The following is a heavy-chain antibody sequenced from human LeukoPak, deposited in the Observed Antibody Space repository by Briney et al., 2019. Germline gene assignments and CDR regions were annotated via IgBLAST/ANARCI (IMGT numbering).Heavy chain of an antibody. Sequence: ASVKVSCKASGYTFTGYYMHWVRQAPGQGLEWMGWINPNSGGTNYAQKFQGRVTMTRATSISTAYMELSRLRSDDTAVYYCARGSEPYDSSGYYYLAAFDYWGQGTLVTVSS. J-gene: IGHJ4*02. CDR1: GYTFTGYY. CDR2: INPNSGGT. D-gene: IGHD3-22*01. CDR3: ARGSEPYDSSGYYYLAAFDY. V-gene: IGHV1-2*02.